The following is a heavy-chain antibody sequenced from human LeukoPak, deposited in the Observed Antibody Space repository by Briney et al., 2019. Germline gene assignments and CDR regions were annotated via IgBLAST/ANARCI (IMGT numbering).Heavy chain of an antibody. Sequence: ASVKVSCKASGGTFSSYAISWVRQAPGQGLEWMGGINPNSGGTNYAQKFQGRVTMTRDTSISTAYMELSRLRSDDTAVYYCARGRVAEADYWGQGTLVTVSS. J-gene: IGHJ4*02. CDR3: ARGRVAEADY. CDR2: INPNSGGT. CDR1: GGTFSSYA. D-gene: IGHD3-3*01. V-gene: IGHV1-2*02.